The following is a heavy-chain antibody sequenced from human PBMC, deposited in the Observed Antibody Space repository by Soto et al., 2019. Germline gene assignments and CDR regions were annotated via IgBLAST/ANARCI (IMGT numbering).Heavy chain of an antibody. CDR3: ARDGYCSGGSCPHDAFDI. Sequence: EVQLVESGGGLVQPGGSLRLSCAASGFIVSSNYMSWVRQAPGKGLEWVSVIYSGGSTYYADSVKGRFTISRDNSKNTLYLQMNRLRAEDTAVYYCARDGYCSGGSCPHDAFDIWGQGTMVTVSS. CDR2: IYSGGST. CDR1: GFIVSSNY. V-gene: IGHV3-66*01. D-gene: IGHD2-15*01. J-gene: IGHJ3*02.